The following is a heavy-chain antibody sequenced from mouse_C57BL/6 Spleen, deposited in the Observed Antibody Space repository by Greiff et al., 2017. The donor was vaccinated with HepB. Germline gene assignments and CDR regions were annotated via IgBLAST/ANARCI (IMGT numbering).Heavy chain of an antibody. CDR2: IYPGSGNT. J-gene: IGHJ2*01. D-gene: IGHD1-1*01. V-gene: IGHV1-76*01. CDR3: ASHGSSYGY. Sequence: QVQLKQSGAELVRPGASVKLSCKASGYTFTDYYINWVKQRPGQGLEWIARIYPGSGNTYYNEKFKGKATLTAEKSSSTAYMQLSSLTSEDSAVYFCASHGSSYGYWGQGTTLTVSS. CDR1: GYTFTDYY.